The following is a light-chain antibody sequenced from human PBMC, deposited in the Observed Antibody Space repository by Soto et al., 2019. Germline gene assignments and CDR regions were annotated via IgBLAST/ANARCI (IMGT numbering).Light chain of an antibody. CDR2: DAS. CDR1: QDISNY. CDR3: QHYDNLPPYT. V-gene: IGKV1-33*01. Sequence: DIQMTQSPSSLSASVGDRVTITCQASQDISNYLNWYQQKPGKAPKLLIYDASNLETGVPSRFSGSGSGTDFSFTISTLQPEDIATHYCQHYDNLPPYTFGQGTKLEIK. J-gene: IGKJ2*01.